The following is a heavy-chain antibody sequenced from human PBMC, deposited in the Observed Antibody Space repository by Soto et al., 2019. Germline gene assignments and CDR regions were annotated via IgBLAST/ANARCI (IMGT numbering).Heavy chain of an antibody. V-gene: IGHV4-30-4*01. CDR1: GGSIDNYEYY. CDR3: ARDRSNSPDYFDD. CDR2: IYYSGRT. J-gene: IGHJ4*02. D-gene: IGHD6-6*01. Sequence: PSETLSLTCTVSGGSIDNYEYYWTWIRQPPGKGLEWVGYIYYSGRTNYNPSLNSRLTISLDTSKNQFSLRLTSVSAADTAMYYCARDRSNSPDYFDDWGQGTLVTVSS.